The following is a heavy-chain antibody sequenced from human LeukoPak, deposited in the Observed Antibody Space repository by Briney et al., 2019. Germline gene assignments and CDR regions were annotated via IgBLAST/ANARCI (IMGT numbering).Heavy chain of an antibody. D-gene: IGHD6-13*01. CDR1: GFSFTGHS. V-gene: IGHV3-30*04. J-gene: IGHJ4*02. CDR2: VAHDEKTI. CDR3: AKDRPTVYSSSWLHFLDS. Sequence: GGSLRLSCVASGFSFTGHSMHWVRQAPGKGLEWVAVVAHDEKTIFYAHSLKGRFTLSRDNSKNTLYLEMNSLRADDTAVYYCAKDRPTVYSSSWLHFLDSWGQGTLVTVSS.